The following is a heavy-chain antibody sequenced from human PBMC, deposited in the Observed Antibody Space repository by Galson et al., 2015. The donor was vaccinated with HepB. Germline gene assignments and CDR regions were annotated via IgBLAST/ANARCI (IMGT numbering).Heavy chain of an antibody. D-gene: IGHD2-21*02. CDR3: ARGCGGGCFYFDS. Sequence: SLRLSCAASGFTFSTYAMHWVRQAPGKGLEWVAIISYDGSNEHYGDSVKGRFSISRDNSKNTLYLQMNSLRAEDTAVYYCARGCGGGCFYFDSWGQGILVTVSA. CDR2: ISYDGSNE. J-gene: IGHJ4*02. V-gene: IGHV3-33*05. CDR1: GFTFSTYA.